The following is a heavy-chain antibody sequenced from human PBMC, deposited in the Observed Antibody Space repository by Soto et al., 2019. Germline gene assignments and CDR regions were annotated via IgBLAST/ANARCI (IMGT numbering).Heavy chain of an antibody. Sequence: ASVKVSCKASGYTFTSYGISWVRQAPGQGLEWMGWISAYNGNTNYAQKLQGRVTMTTDTSTSTAYMELSRLRSDDTAVYYCASRSGDWGYSYGLWYYYGMDVWGQGTTVTVSS. CDR2: ISAYNGNT. CDR3: ASRSGDWGYSYGLWYYYGMDV. J-gene: IGHJ6*02. D-gene: IGHD5-18*01. CDR1: GYTFTSYG. V-gene: IGHV1-18*04.